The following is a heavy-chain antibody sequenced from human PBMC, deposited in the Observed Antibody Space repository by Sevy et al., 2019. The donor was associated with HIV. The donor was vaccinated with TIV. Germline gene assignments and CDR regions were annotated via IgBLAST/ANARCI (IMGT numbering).Heavy chain of an antibody. V-gene: IGHV3-30*02. CDR3: AKGPKAYYGGDCYSLNGMDV. CDR2: IRYDGSNK. J-gene: IGHJ6*02. D-gene: IGHD2-21*01. CDR1: GFTFSSYG. Sequence: GGSLRLSCAASGFTFSSYGMHWVRQAPGKGLEWVAFIRYDGSNKYYADSVKGRFTISRDNSKNTLYLQMNSLRAEDTAVYYCAKGPKAYYGGDCYSLNGMDVWGQGTTVTVSS.